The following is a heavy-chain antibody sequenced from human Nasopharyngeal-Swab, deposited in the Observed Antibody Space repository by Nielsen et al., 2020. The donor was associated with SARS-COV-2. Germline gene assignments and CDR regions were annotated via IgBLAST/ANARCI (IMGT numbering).Heavy chain of an antibody. J-gene: IGHJ5*02. V-gene: IGHV1-58*01. CDR3: ARASIAAAGTGGDP. D-gene: IGHD6-13*01. CDR1: GGTFTSSA. CDR2: IVVGSGNT. Sequence: SVKVSCKASGGTFTSSAVQWVRQARGQRLEWIGWIVVGSGNTNYAQKFQERVTITRDMSTSTAYMELSSLRSEDTAVYYCARASIAAAGTGGDPWGQGTLVTVSS.